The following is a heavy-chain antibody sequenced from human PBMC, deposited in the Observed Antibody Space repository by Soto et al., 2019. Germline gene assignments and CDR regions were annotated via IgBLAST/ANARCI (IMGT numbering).Heavy chain of an antibody. D-gene: IGHD2-2*01. CDR1: GFTFSSYA. V-gene: IGHV3-30-3*01. CDR2: ISYDGSNK. J-gene: IGHJ4*02. CDR3: ARGDIVVVPAAIFGHFDY. Sequence: QVQLVESGGGVVQPGRSLRLSCAASGFTFSSYAMHWVRQAPGKGLEWVAVISYDGSNKYYADSVKGRFTISRDNSKNTLYLQMNSLRAEDTAVYYCARGDIVVVPAAIFGHFDYGGQGTLVTVSS.